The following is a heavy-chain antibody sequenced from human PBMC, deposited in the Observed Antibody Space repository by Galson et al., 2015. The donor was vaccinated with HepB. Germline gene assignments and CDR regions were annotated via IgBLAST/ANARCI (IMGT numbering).Heavy chain of an antibody. CDR2: IWYDGSNK. J-gene: IGHJ6*02. CDR1: GFTFSSYG. D-gene: IGHD2-2*02. Sequence: SLRLSCAASGFTFSSYGMHWVRQAPGKGLEWVAVIWYDGSNKYYADSVKGRFTISRDNSKNTLYLQMNSLRAEDTAVYYCARGGDIVVVPAAIEYYYGMDVWGQGTTVTVSS. CDR3: ARGGDIVVVPAAIEYYYGMDV. V-gene: IGHV3-33*01.